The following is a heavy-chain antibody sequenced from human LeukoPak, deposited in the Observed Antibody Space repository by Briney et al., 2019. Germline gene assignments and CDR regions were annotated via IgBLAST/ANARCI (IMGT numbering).Heavy chain of an antibody. CDR2: IYYSGST. CDR1: GGSISSSY. CDR3: ARAHYGGNSFDY. V-gene: IGHV4-59*08. D-gene: IGHD4-23*01. J-gene: IGHJ4*02. Sequence: SETLSLTCTVSGGSISSSYWSWIRQPPGKGLEWIGYIYYSGSTNYNPSLKSRVTISVDTSKNQFSLKLSSVTAADTAVYYCARAHYGGNSFDYWGQGTLVTVSS.